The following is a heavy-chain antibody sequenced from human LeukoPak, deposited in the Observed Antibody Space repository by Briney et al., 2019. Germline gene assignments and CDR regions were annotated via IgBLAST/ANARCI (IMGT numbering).Heavy chain of an antibody. CDR3: ASGIAAAGTDY. CDR2: ISWNSGSI. Sequence: PGRSLRLSRAASGFTFDDYAMHWIRQAPGKGLEWVSGISWNSGSIGYADSVKGRYTISRDNAKNSLYLQMNSLRAEDTALYYCASGIAAAGTDYWGQGTLVTVSS. CDR1: GFTFDDYA. D-gene: IGHD6-13*01. J-gene: IGHJ4*02. V-gene: IGHV3-9*01.